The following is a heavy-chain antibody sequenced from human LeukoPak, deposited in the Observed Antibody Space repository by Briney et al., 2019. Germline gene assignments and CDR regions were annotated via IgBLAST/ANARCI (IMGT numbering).Heavy chain of an antibody. J-gene: IGHJ5*01. CDR2: ISGSGGST. CDR3: AKDRHAPGRYCSSTTCFPFDS. D-gene: IGHD2-2*01. CDR1: GFTFSSYD. Sequence: PGGSLRLSCAASGFTFSSYDMSWVRQAPGKELEWVSAISGSGGSTYYADSVKGRFTISRDNSKSTLYLQMNSLRAEDTAVCYCAKDRHAPGRYCSSTTCFPFDSWGQGTLVTVSS. V-gene: IGHV3-23*01.